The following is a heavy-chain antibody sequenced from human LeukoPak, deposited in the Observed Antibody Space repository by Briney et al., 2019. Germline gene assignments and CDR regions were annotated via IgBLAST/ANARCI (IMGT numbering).Heavy chain of an antibody. V-gene: IGHV1-24*01. CDR1: GYTLTELS. J-gene: IGHJ4*02. D-gene: IGHD5-24*01. CDR3: ATGLDGYKLGYYFDY. Sequence: ASVKVSCKVSGYTLTELSMHWVRQAPGKGLEWMGGFDPEDGETIYAQRFQGRVTMTEDTSTDTAYMELSSLRSEDTAVYYCATGLDGYKLGYYFDYWGQGTLVTVSS. CDR2: FDPEDGET.